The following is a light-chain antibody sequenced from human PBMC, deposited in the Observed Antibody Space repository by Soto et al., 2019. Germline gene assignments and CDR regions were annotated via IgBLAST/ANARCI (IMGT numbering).Light chain of an antibody. Sequence: EVVLTQSPATLSLSPGDRATLSCRASQNIYHYLAWYQQKPGQAPRILVYDTSNRAAGVPARFSGSGSGTDFTLTIGSLEAEDFAVYYCRRRSSGYSFGQGTKLEI. CDR1: QNIYHY. CDR2: DTS. CDR3: RRRSSGYS. V-gene: IGKV3-11*01. J-gene: IGKJ2*01.